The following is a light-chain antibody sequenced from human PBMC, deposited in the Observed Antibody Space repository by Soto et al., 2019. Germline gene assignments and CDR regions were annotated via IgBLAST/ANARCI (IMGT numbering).Light chain of an antibody. J-gene: IGKJ2*01. V-gene: IGKV1-5*03. CDR1: QSIHTW. CDR2: KAS. CDR3: QQYNSHPYT. Sequence: DFQMTQSLSTLSASVGDSVTITCRASQSIHTWLAWYQQKPGRTPKLLIYKASVLESGVPSRFSGSGSGTEFTLTISSLQPDDFATYYCQQYNSHPYTFGRGTKLQIK.